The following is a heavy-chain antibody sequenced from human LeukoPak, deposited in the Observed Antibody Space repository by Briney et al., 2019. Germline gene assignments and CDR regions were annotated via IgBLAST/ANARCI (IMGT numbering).Heavy chain of an antibody. CDR1: GFTFSSYS. V-gene: IGHV3-48*02. J-gene: IGHJ4*02. CDR3: ASATSFDF. CDR2: ISGGGSAM. Sequence: PGGSLRLSCAASGFTFSSYSMNWVRRAPGKGLEWVSYISGGGSAMYYADSVKGRFTISRDNAKNSLYLQMNSLRDEDTAVYYCASATSFDFWGQGTLVTVSS.